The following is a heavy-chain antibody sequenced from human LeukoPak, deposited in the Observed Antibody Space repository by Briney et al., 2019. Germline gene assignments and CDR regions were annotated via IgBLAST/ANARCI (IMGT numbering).Heavy chain of an antibody. Sequence: SETLSLTCTVSGGSISSYYCSWIRQPAGKGLEWIGRIYASGSINYNPSLKSRVTMSVDTSKNQLSLKLTSVTAADTAVYYCARVTDPRYNYSDPWGQGTLVTVSS. CDR2: IYASGSI. CDR1: GGSISSYY. D-gene: IGHD2-21*02. J-gene: IGHJ5*02. CDR3: ARVTDPRYNYSDP. V-gene: IGHV4-4*07.